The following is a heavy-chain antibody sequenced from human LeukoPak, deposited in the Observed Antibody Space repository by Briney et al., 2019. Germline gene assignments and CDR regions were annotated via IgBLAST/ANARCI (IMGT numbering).Heavy chain of an antibody. J-gene: IGHJ4*02. Sequence: GGSLRLSCAASGFTFINAWMSWIRQAPGKGLEWVGRIKSKTDGVTTEYAAPVKGRFPISSDDSKNTLYLQMNSLKTEDTAVYYCTTEIDWGQGTLVTVSS. CDR1: GFTFINAW. CDR2: IKSKTDGVTT. CDR3: TTEID. V-gene: IGHV3-15*01.